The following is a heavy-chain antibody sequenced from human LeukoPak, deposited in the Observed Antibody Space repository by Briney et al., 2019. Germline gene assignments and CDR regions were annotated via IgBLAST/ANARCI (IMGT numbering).Heavy chain of an antibody. Sequence: GGSLSLSCAASGFTVSSNYMSWVRKAPGKGLEWVSEIYSDGSTYYAASVKGRFSISRDNSKNTMYLQMNSLRAEDTAVYYCARELRDHGVFDIWGQGTMVTVSS. CDR1: GFTVSSNY. CDR2: IYSDGST. V-gene: IGHV3-53*01. CDR3: ARELRDHGVFDI. D-gene: IGHD1-14*01. J-gene: IGHJ3*02.